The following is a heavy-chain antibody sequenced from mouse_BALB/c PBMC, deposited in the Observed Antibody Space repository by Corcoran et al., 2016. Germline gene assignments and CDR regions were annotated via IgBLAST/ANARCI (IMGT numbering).Heavy chain of an antibody. Sequence: EVQLQQSGAELVKPGASVKLSCTASGFNIKDTYMHWVKQRPEQGLEWSGRIDPANGNTKYDPKFQGKATITADTSSNTAYLQLSSLTSEDTAVYYCSTSTATAWFAYWGPGILVTVSA. CDR2: IDPANGNT. D-gene: IGHD1-2*01. CDR1: GFNIKDTY. J-gene: IGHJ3*01. V-gene: IGHV14-3*02. CDR3: STSTATAWFAY.